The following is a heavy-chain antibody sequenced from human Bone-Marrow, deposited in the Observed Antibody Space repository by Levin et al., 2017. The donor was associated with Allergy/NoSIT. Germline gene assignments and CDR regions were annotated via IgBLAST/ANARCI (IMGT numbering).Heavy chain of an antibody. V-gene: IGHV3-23*01. CDR1: GFTFSTYG. CDR2: ISGTGGGT. Sequence: GGSLRLSCAASGFTFSTYGMSWVRQAPGKGLEWVSSISGTGGGTYYADSVKGRFTMSRDNSKNTLYLQMNSLRVEDTALYYCARDSPYISSWYGRGECWGQGTLVTVSS. CDR3: ARDSPYISSWYGRGEC. J-gene: IGHJ4*02. D-gene: IGHD6-13*01.